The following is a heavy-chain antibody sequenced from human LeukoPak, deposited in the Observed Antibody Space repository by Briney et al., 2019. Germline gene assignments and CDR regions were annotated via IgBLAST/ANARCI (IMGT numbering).Heavy chain of an antibody. CDR1: GFTFSSFS. Sequence: AGGSLRLSCAVSGFTFSSFSMNWVRQAPGKGLEWVAYISGSGSTIYYADSVKGRFTISRDNAKNSLYLQMNSLRAEDTAVYYCARRSPRFGELLIDYWGQGTLVTVSS. V-gene: IGHV3-48*01. J-gene: IGHJ4*02. D-gene: IGHD3-10*01. CDR3: ARRSPRFGELLIDY. CDR2: ISGSGSTI.